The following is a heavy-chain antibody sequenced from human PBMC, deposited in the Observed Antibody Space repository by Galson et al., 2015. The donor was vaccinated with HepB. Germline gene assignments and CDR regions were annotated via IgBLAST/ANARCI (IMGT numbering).Heavy chain of an antibody. V-gene: IGHV1-18*01. CDR1: GYTFTNYG. CDR2: ISAYNADT. D-gene: IGHD5-12*01. Sequence: SVKVSCKASGYTFTNYGISWVRQAPGQGLEWMGWISAYNADTNFVQKLKGRVTMTADTSTSTAYMELRSLTSDDTAVYYCATARYSTSPPDNWGQGTLVTVSS. CDR3: ATARYSTSPPDN. J-gene: IGHJ4*02.